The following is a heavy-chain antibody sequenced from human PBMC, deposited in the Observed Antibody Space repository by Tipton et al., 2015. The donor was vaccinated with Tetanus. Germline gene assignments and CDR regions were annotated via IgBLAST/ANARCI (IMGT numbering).Heavy chain of an antibody. CDR1: GYTFTSYH. CDR3: ARERGNRGNAFDT. D-gene: IGHD3-16*01. Sequence: QVQLVQSGAEVKKPGASVKVSCKTSGYTFTSYHMHWVRQAPGQGLDWMGTINPSGGLTGYAQKFQGRLIMTKDTSTSKVYMELNRLTSEDTAVYYCARERGNRGNAFDTWGQGTMVTVSS. CDR2: INPSGGLT. V-gene: IGHV1-46*01. J-gene: IGHJ3*02.